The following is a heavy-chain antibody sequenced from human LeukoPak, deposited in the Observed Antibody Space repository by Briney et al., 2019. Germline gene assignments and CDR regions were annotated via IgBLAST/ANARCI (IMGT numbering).Heavy chain of an antibody. J-gene: IGHJ4*02. V-gene: IGHV1-2*06. CDR3: ARARNDVAVQDDY. CDR1: GYTFTGYY. D-gene: IGHD3-16*01. CDR2: INPNSGGT. Sequence: GASVKVSCKASGYTFTGYYMHWVRQAPGQGLEWMGRINPNSGGTNYAQKFQGRVTMTTDTSTSTAYMELRSLRSDDTAVYYCARARNDVAVQDDYWGQGTLVTVSS.